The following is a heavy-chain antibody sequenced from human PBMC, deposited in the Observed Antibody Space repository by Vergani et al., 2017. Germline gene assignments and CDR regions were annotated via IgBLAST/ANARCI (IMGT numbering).Heavy chain of an antibody. CDR3: ARGVPIFGVVIRSSRFDP. CDR2: IIPIFGTA. CDR1: GGTFSSYA. V-gene: IGHV1-69*01. Sequence: QVQLVQSGAEVKKPGSSVKVSCKASGGTFSSYAISWVRQAPGEGLEWMGGIIPIFGTANYAQRFQGRVTITADESTSTAYRELSSLRSEDTAVYYCARGVPIFGVVIRSSRFDPWGEGTLVTVSS. D-gene: IGHD3-3*01. J-gene: IGHJ5*02.